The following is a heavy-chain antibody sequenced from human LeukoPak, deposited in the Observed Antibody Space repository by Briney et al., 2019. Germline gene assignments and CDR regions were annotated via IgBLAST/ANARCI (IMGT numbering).Heavy chain of an antibody. CDR2: INHSGST. CDR3: ARHGRIQLRIDY. V-gene: IGHV4-34*01. Sequence: GSLRLSCAASGFTVSSNYMSWVRQAPGKGLEWIGEINHSGSTNYNPPLKSRVTISVDTSKNQFSLKLSSVTAADTAVYYCARHGRIQLRIDYWGQGTLVTVSS. CDR1: GFTVSSNY. D-gene: IGHD5-18*01. J-gene: IGHJ4*02.